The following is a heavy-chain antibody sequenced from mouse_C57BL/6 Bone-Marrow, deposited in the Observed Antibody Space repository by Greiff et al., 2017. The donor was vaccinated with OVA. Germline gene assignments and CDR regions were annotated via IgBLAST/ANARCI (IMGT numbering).Heavy chain of an antibody. CDR1: DSEVFPIAY. V-gene: IGHV15-2*01. CDR2: ILPSIDRT. Sequence: QVQLKESGSELRSPGSSVKLSCKDFDSEVFPIAYMSWVRQKPGHGFEWIGGILPSIDRTIYGEKFEDKATLDADTLSNTAYLELNSLTSEDSAIYYCARKDPYYGSSYWYFDVWGTGTTVTVSS. J-gene: IGHJ1*03. CDR3: ARKDPYYGSSYWYFDV. D-gene: IGHD1-1*01.